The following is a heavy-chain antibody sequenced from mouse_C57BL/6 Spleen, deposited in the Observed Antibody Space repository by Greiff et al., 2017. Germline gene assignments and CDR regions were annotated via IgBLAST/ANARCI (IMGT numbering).Heavy chain of an antibody. D-gene: IGHD1-1*01. CDR2: ISYSGIT. V-gene: IGHV3-8*01. CDR1: GYSIPSDY. CDR3: ARYENYYGNFDY. J-gene: IGHJ2*01. Sequence: EVHLVESGPGLAKPSQTLSLTCSVTGYSIPSDYWNWIRKFPGNKLEYMGYISYSGITYYNPSLKSRISITRDTSKNQYYLQLNSVTTEDTATYYCARYENYYGNFDYWGQGTTLTVSS.